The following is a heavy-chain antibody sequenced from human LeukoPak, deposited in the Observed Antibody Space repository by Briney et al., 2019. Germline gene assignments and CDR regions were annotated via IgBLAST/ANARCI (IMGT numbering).Heavy chain of an antibody. J-gene: IGHJ4*02. CDR2: IRSNEYSGTT. V-gene: IGHV3-49*03. D-gene: IGHD6-13*01. Sequence: GGSLRLSCTASGFSFGDYAMIWFRQAPGKGLEWVGFIRSNEYSGTTEYAASMKGRFTVSRDNSKSIAYLQMNSLKTDDTAVYYCTRGETAPGVEYYFAFWGQGTLVTVSS. CDR3: TRGETAPGVEYYFAF. CDR1: GFSFGDYA.